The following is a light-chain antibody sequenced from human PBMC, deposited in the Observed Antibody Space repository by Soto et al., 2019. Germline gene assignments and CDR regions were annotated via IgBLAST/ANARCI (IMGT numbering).Light chain of an antibody. CDR3: NSYTTSETYV. CDR1: NSDVGSYNR. Sequence: QSALTQPASVSGSPGQSITISCTGTNSDVGSYNRVSWYQQPPGTAPKLIIYDVNNRPSGVSYRFSGSKSGNTASLTISGLQAEDEADYYCNSYTTSETYVFGTGIKVTVL. J-gene: IGLJ1*01. V-gene: IGLV2-14*01. CDR2: DVN.